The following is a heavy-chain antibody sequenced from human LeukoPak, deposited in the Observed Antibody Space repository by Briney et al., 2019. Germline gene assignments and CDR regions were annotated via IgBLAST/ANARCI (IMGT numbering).Heavy chain of an antibody. CDR2: INPNNGDT. Sequence: ASVKVSCKASGYTFTDYYVHWVRQAPGQGLEWMGWINPNNGDTRYAQRFQGRVTMTRDTSITTAYMELTRLISDDTAVYYCARRPSTLVAPLDHWGQGTLVTVSS. CDR3: ARRPSTLVAPLDH. J-gene: IGHJ4*02. V-gene: IGHV1-2*02. D-gene: IGHD2-15*01. CDR1: GYTFTDYY.